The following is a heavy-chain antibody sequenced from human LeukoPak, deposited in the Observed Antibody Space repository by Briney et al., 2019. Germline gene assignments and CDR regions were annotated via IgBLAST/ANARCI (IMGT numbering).Heavy chain of an antibody. CDR1: GSSISSYY. J-gene: IGHJ4*02. CDR2: IYYSGST. Sequence: PSETLSLTCTVSGSSISSYYWSWIRQPPGKGLEWIGYIYYSGSTNYNPSLKSRVTISVDTSKNQFSLKLSSVTAADTAVYYCARGGGWELLRIWGQGTLVTVSS. V-gene: IGHV4-59*01. D-gene: IGHD1-26*01. CDR3: ARGGGWELLRI.